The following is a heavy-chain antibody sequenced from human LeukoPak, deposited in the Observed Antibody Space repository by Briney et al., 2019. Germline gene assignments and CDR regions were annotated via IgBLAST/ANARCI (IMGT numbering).Heavy chain of an antibody. D-gene: IGHD5-18*01. V-gene: IGHV1-69*05. CDR1: GGTFSSYA. Sequence: GASVKVSCXASGGTFSSYAISWVRQAPGQGLEWMGRIIPIFGTANYAQKFQGRVTITTDESTSTAYMELSCLRSEDTAVYYCARSFGGYSYGADYWGQGTLVTVSS. CDR2: IIPIFGTA. CDR3: ARSFGGYSYGADY. J-gene: IGHJ4*02.